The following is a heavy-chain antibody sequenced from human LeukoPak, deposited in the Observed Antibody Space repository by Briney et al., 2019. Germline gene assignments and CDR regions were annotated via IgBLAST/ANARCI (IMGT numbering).Heavy chain of an antibody. V-gene: IGHV3-21*04. Sequence: PGGSLRLSCAASGFTFSSYSMNWVRQAPGKGLEWVSSISSSSSYIYYADSVKGRFTISRDNAKNSLYLQMNSLRAEDMALYYCAKDMREGYSYGPGGFDYWGQGTLVTVSS. CDR3: AKDMREGYSYGPGGFDY. D-gene: IGHD5-18*01. CDR1: GFTFSSYS. J-gene: IGHJ4*02. CDR2: ISSSSSYI.